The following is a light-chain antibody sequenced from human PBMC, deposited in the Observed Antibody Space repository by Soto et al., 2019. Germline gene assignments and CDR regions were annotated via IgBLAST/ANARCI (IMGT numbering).Light chain of an antibody. V-gene: IGLV3-21*02. J-gene: IGLJ2*01. CDR1: YIGSRS. CDR3: QWWDRNSDVV. CDR2: DDS. Sequence: SYELTQPPSVSVAPGQTARITCGGNYIGSRSVHWYRQKPGQAPVLVVYDDSDLPSGIPERFSGSKSENTATLTISRVEDGDEADVYCQWWDRNSDVVFGGGTKLTVL.